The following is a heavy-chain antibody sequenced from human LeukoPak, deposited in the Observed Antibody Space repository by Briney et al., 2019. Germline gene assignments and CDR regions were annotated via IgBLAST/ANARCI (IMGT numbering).Heavy chain of an antibody. CDR1: GFTVSSNY. CDR2: IYSGGST. D-gene: IGHD3-10*01. V-gene: IGHV3-66*01. J-gene: IGHJ6*03. Sequence: PGGSLRLSCAASGFTVSSNYMSWVRQAPGKGLEWVSVIYSGGSTYYADSVKGRFTISRDNAKNSLYLQMNSLTAEDTAVYYCARDQDGSVPGLPYYMDVWGKGTTVTVSS. CDR3: ARDQDGSVPGLPYYMDV.